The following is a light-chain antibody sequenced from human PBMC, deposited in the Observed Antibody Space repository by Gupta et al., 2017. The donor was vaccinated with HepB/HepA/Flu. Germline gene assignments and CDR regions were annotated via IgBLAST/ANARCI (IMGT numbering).Light chain of an antibody. CDR1: QSIGNN. J-gene: IGKJ1*01. V-gene: IGKV1-5*03. CDR2: RAS. CDR3: QHYYSFRT. Sequence: DIQMTQSPSTLSASVGDRVTINCRASQSIGNNLSWYQQKPGKAPNVLIYRASTLERGVASRFSGSESGTEFTLTISSLQPDDFATYYCQHYYSFRTFGQGTKVEIK.